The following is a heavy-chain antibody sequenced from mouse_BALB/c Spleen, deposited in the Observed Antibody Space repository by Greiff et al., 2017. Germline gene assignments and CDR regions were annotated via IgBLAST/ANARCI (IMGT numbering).Heavy chain of an antibody. CDR3: ARDPPYYYAMDY. CDR2: INSNGGST. Sequence: EVKLVESGGGLVQPGGSLKLSCAASGFTFSSYGMSWVRQTPDKRLELVATINSNGGSTYYPDSVKGRFTISRDNAKNTLYLQMSSLKSEDTAMYYCARDPPYYYAMDYWGQGTSVTVSS. CDR1: GFTFSSYG. J-gene: IGHJ4*01. V-gene: IGHV5-6-3*01.